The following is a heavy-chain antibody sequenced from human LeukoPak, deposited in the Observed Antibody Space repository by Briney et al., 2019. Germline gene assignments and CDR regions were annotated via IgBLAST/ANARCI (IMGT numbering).Heavy chain of an antibody. CDR3: ARGDLLGGVIDPDY. CDR1: GYTFTSYD. J-gene: IGHJ4*02. D-gene: IGHD3-16*02. CDR2: MNPNSGNT. Sequence: ASVKVSCKASGYTFTSYDINWVRQATGQGLEWMGWMNPNSGNTGYAQKFQGRVTMTRNTSISTAYMELSSLRSEDTAVYYCARGDLLGGVIDPDYWGQGTLVTVSS. V-gene: IGHV1-8*01.